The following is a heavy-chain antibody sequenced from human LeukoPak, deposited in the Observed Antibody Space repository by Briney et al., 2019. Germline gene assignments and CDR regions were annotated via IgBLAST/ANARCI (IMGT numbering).Heavy chain of an antibody. D-gene: IGHD1/OR15-1a*01. CDR3: ARKPIINNAWYYFDC. CDR1: GGSISSSSYY. V-gene: IGHV4-39*07. J-gene: IGHJ4*02. Sequence: SETLSLTCTVSGGSISSSSYYWGWLRQPPGKGLERIGSIYYSGSTYYNPSLKSRVTISVDRSKNQFSLKLSSVTAADTAVYYCARKPIINNAWYYFDCWGQGIMVAVSS. CDR2: IYYSGST.